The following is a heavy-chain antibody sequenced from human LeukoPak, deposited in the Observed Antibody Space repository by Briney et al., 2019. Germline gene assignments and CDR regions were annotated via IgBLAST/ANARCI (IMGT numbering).Heavy chain of an antibody. CDR3: AKMVREFYTISYYFDY. CDR1: GFTFTNYA. Sequence: SGGSLRLSCATSGFTFTNYAMGWVRQPPGKGLEWVSAISGSGGGTFYADSVRGRFTISRDISKNTLYLQMNSLRAEDTAVYYCAKMVREFYTISYYFDYWGQGTLVTVSS. J-gene: IGHJ4*02. V-gene: IGHV3-23*01. CDR2: ISGSGGGT. D-gene: IGHD2-8*01.